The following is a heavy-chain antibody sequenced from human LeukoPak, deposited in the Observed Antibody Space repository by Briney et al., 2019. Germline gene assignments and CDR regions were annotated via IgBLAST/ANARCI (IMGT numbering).Heavy chain of an antibody. CDR2: ISNDGSRK. J-gene: IGHJ6*02. Sequence: AGGSLRLSCAPSGFTFSRHGMHWVRQAPGKGLEWVAIISNDGSRKYYAHSVEGRFTISRDNSKNTLYLQMNSLRAEDTAPYYCAKSVAIYFYYGLDVWGQGTTVAVSS. CDR1: GFTFSRHG. V-gene: IGHV3-30*18. D-gene: IGHD3-3*01. CDR3: AKSVAIYFYYGLDV.